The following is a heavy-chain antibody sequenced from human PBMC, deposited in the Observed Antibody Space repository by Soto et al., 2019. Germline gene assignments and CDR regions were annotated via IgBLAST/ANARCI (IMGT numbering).Heavy chain of an antibody. J-gene: IGHJ4*02. D-gene: IGHD6-19*01. CDR1: GFTFSTAW. CDR2: IKTTSGGGPT. V-gene: IGHV3-15*07. Sequence: EVQLVESGGGLVQPGGSLRLSCTASGFTFSTAWMNWVRQAPGRGLEWVGLIKTTSGGGPTDYAAPVRGGFTISRDDSKNTLYLQMNSLKTEDTAVYYCTTGVNQWLANDYWGQGTLVTVSS. CDR3: TTGVNQWLANDY.